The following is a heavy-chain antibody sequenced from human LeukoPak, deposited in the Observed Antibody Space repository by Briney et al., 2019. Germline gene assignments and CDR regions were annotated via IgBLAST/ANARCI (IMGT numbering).Heavy chain of an antibody. CDR2: VYYTGST. Sequence: SETLSLTCSISGGSFSTYYWTWVRQPPGKSLEWIGCVYYTGSTVYNPSLRSRLALSIDTSNNQFSLKLSSVTAADTAVYFCARSGDEYDSTGFDHWGQGILVTVSS. CDR1: GGSFSTYY. V-gene: IGHV4-59*08. CDR3: ARSGDEYDSTGFDH. D-gene: IGHD2/OR15-2a*01. J-gene: IGHJ4*02.